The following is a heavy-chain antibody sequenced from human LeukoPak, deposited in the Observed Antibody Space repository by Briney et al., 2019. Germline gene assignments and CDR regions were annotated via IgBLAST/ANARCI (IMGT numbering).Heavy chain of an antibody. CDR1: GGSISSYY. Sequence: SETLSLTCTVSGGSISSYYWSWIRQPPGKGLEWIGYIYYSGSTNYNPSLKSRVTISVDTSKNQFSLKLSSVTAADTAVYYCARPLAAMVPYADYWGQGTLVTVSS. D-gene: IGHD5-18*01. V-gene: IGHV4-59*12. J-gene: IGHJ4*02. CDR2: IYYSGST. CDR3: ARPLAAMVPYADY.